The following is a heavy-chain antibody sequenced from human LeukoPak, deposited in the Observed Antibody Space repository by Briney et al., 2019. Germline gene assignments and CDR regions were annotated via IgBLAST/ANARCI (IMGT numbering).Heavy chain of an antibody. CDR2: INHSGST. J-gene: IGHJ6*03. Sequence: PSETLSLTCAVYGGSFSGYYWSWIRQPPGKGLEWIGEINHSGSTNYNPSLKSRVTISVDTSKNQFSLKLSSVTAADTAVYYCARGRIAARRHYYYYMDVWGKGTTVTVSS. D-gene: IGHD6-6*01. CDR1: GGSFSGYY. V-gene: IGHV4-34*01. CDR3: ARGRIAARRHYYYYMDV.